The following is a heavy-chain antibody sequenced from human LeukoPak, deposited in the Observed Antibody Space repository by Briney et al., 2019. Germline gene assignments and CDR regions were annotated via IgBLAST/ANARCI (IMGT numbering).Heavy chain of an antibody. CDR1: AGTLSAYA. CDR2: ISAYNGNT. V-gene: IGHV1-18*01. D-gene: IGHD3-22*01. CDR3: ARKGGIVVAWDY. J-gene: IGHJ4*02. Sequence: ASVKVSCKASAGTLSAYAVSWVRQAPGQGLEWMGWISAYNGNTNYAQKLQGRVTMTTDTSTSTAYMELRSLRSDDTAVYYCARKGGIVVAWDYWGQGTLVTVSS.